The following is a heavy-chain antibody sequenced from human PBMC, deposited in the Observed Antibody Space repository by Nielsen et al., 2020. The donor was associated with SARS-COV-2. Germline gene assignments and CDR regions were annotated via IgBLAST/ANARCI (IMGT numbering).Heavy chain of an antibody. CDR3: ARDRLGIGDY. CDR2: IYYGGST. D-gene: IGHD7-27*01. V-gene: IGHV4-59*12. J-gene: IGHJ4*02. Sequence: SETLSLTCTVSGDSISSYRWSWIRQPPGQGLEWIGYIYYGGSTKYNPSLEGRVTISLDTSKNQFSLKLTSVTAADTAVYYCARDRLGIGDYWGQGTLVTVSS. CDR1: GDSISSYR.